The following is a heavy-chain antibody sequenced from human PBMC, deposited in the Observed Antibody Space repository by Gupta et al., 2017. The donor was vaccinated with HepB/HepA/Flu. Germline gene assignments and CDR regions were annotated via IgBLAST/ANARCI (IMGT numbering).Heavy chain of an antibody. J-gene: IGHJ4*02. CDR2: LSYIGTT. Sequence: QSPLQASGPGLVKPSENLSLTRTVSGDSVSRSTYYRGWIRQPPGKGLEWLGSLSYIGTTYYIPALESRATMSVDTSKNQFSLRLKSVTAADSAVYYCARQGRDGYKGIDNWGQGTLVTVCS. V-gene: IGHV4-39*01. D-gene: IGHD5-24*01. CDR1: GDSVSRSTYY. CDR3: ARQGRDGYKGIDN.